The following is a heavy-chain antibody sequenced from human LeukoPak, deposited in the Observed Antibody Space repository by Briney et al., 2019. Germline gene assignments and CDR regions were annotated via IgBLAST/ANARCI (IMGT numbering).Heavy chain of an antibody. Sequence: TGGSLRLSCAASGFTFTTSLMNWVRQAPGKGLEWVANINQDGSEKYYVDSVKGRFTISRDNAKNSLYLQMNSLRAEDTAVYYCARVGVSSGWYFGANAEYFQHWGQGTLVTVSS. CDR2: INQDGSEK. D-gene: IGHD6-19*01. CDR3: ARVGVSSGWYFGANAEYFQH. CDR1: GFTFTTSL. J-gene: IGHJ1*01. V-gene: IGHV3-7*01.